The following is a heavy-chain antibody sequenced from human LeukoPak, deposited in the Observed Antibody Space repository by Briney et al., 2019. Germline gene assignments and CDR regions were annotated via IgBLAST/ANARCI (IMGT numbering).Heavy chain of an antibody. CDR3: ARGTSTVVTPNYYYYYCMDV. CDR2: ISAYNGNT. D-gene: IGHD4-23*01. V-gene: IGHV1-18*01. J-gene: IGHJ6*03. Sequence: ASVKVSCKASGYTFTSYGISWVRQAPGQGLEWMGWISAYNGNTNYAQKLQGRVTMTTDTSTSTAYMELRSLRSDDTAVYYCARGTSTVVTPNYYYYYCMDVWGKGTTVTVSS. CDR1: GYTFTSYG.